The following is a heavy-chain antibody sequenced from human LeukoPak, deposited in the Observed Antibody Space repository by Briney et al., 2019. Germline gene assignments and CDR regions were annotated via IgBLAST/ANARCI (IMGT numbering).Heavy chain of an antibody. Sequence: ASVKVSCKASGYTFTGYYMHWVLQAPGQGLEWMGWINPNSGGTNYAQKFQGRVTMTRDTSISTAYMELSRLRSDDTAVYYCARVLVVPAAIGGWFDPWGQGTLVTVSS. D-gene: IGHD2-2*01. CDR2: INPNSGGT. J-gene: IGHJ5*02. CDR1: GYTFTGYY. CDR3: ARVLVVPAAIGGWFDP. V-gene: IGHV1-2*02.